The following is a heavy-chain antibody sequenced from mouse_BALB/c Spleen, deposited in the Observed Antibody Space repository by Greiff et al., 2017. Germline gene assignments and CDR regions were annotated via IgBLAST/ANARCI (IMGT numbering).Heavy chain of an antibody. Sequence: DVMLVESGGDLVKPGGSLKLSCAASGFTFSSYGMSWVRQTPDKRLEWVATISSGGSYTYYPDSVKGRFTISRDNAKNTLYLQMSSLKSEDTAMYYCAIGTTFDYWGQGTTLTVSS. CDR1: GFTFSSYG. CDR2: ISSGGSYT. J-gene: IGHJ2*01. V-gene: IGHV5-6*02. CDR3: AIGTTFDY. D-gene: IGHD2-14*01.